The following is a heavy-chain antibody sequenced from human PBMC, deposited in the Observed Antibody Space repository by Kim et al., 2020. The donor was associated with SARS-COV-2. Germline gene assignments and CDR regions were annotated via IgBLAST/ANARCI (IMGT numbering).Heavy chain of an antibody. J-gene: IGHJ4*02. CDR2: INHSGRT. V-gene: IGHV4-34*01. D-gene: IGHD3-10*01. Sequence: SDTLSLTCAVYGGSFRGYYWSLLRPPPLQLLYCLGSINHSGRTNYNPSLKSRVTISVDTSKNQFSLKLSSVTAADTAVYYCARGIRVRGVIRPFDYWGQGTLVTVSS. CDR1: GGSFRGYY. CDR3: ARGIRVRGVIRPFDY.